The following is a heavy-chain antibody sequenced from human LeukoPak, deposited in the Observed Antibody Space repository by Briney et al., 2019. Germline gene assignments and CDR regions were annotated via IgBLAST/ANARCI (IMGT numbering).Heavy chain of an antibody. J-gene: IGHJ4*02. CDR3: ARDLLRSSNYFYY. D-gene: IGHD2-21*01. CDR2: ISSSSSTI. V-gene: IGHV3-48*02. Sequence: PGGSLRLSCAASGFTFSSYSMTWVRQAPGKGLEWVSYISSSSSTIYYADSVKGRFTISRDNAKNSLYLQMNGLRDEDTAVYYCARDLLRSSNYFYYWGQGTLGTVSS. CDR1: GFTFSSYS.